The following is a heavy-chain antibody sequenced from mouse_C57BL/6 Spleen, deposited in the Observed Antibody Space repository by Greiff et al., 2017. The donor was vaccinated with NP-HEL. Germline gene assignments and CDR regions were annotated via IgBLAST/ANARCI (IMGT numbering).Heavy chain of an antibody. CDR3: AREWPYYGSSHYFDY. CDR1: GFTFSDYY. V-gene: IGHV5-16*01. D-gene: IGHD1-1*01. CDR2: INYDGSST. J-gene: IGHJ2*01. Sequence: EVQLVESEGGLVQPGSSMKLSCTASGFTFSDYYMAWVRQVPEKGLEWVANINYDGSSTYYLDSLKSRFIISRDNAKNILYLQMSSLKSEDTATYYCAREWPYYGSSHYFDYWGQGTTLTVSS.